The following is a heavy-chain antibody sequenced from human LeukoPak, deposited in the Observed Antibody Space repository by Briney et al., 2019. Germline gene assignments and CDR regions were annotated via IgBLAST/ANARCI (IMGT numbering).Heavy chain of an antibody. J-gene: IGHJ4*02. V-gene: IGHV5-51*01. Sequence: GESLKISCKGSGYSFTSYWTSWVRQMPGKGLEWMGIIYPGDSDTRYSPSFQGQVTISADKSISTAYLQWSSLKASDTAMYYSARYYDSSGYSLYWGQGTLVTVSS. CDR2: IYPGDSDT. CDR1: GYSFTSYW. D-gene: IGHD3-22*01. CDR3: ARYYDSSGYSLY.